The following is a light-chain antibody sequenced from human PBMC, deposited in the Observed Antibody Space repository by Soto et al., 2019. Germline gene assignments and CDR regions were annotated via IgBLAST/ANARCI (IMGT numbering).Light chain of an antibody. J-gene: IGKJ4*01. Sequence: DIQMTQSPSSLSASVGDRVTITCQTRQDISNYLNWIQQKPGKAPKLLINDASNLQTEVPSRFSGSGSGTDFTITISSLQPEDIATYYCKQYDDLLTFGGGTKVEIK. CDR2: DAS. CDR3: KQYDDLLT. V-gene: IGKV1-33*01. CDR1: QDISNY.